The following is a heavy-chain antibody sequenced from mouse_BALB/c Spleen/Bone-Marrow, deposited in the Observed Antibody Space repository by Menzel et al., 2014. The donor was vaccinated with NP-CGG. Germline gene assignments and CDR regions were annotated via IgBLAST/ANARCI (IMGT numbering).Heavy chain of an antibody. CDR3: ARDMGLLRFDY. CDR1: GFTFTDYY. D-gene: IGHD1-1*01. Sequence: EVQLVESGGGLVQPGGSLRLSCATSGFTFTDYYMSWVRQPPGKALEWLAFIRNKANGYTTEYSASVKGRFTVSRDNSQSILYLQMNTLRAEDGATYYCARDMGLLRFDYWGHGTTLTVSS. J-gene: IGHJ2*01. V-gene: IGHV7-3*02. CDR2: IRNKANGYTT.